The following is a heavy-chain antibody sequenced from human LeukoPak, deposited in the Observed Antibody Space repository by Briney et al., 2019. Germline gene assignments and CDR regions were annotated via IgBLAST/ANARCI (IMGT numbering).Heavy chain of an antibody. CDR1: GFSFSNYG. D-gene: IGHD4-23*01. CDR3: ARESDYGADSHDKALDY. J-gene: IGHJ4*02. Sequence: PGGSLRLSCAASGFSFSNYGMHWVRQAPGKGLEWVAVVWYDGSDQCYADSVKGRFTISRDNSKNTLYLQMNSLRAEDTAVYYCARESDYGADSHDKALDYWGQGTLVSVSS. V-gene: IGHV3-33*01. CDR2: VWYDGSDQ.